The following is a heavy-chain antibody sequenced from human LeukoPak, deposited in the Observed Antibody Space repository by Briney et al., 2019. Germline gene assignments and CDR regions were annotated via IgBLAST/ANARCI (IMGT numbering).Heavy chain of an antibody. CDR1: GGSISSSIYY. CDR3: ARDTSGYRRGSFDY. D-gene: IGHD3-22*01. Sequence: PSETLSLTCTVSGGSISSSIYYWGWIRQPPGKGLEWIGSIYYSGSTYYNPSLKSRVTISVDTSKNQFSLKLSSVTAADTAVYYCARDTSGYRRGSFDYWGQGTLVTVS. J-gene: IGHJ4*02. CDR2: IYYSGST. V-gene: IGHV4-39*07.